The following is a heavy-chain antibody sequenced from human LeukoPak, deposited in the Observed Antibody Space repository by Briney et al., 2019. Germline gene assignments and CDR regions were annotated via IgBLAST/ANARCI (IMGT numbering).Heavy chain of an antibody. D-gene: IGHD3-9*01. V-gene: IGHV3-30*04. CDR2: ISYDGSNK. CDR3: ARGPDYDILADYFHY. Sequence: GGSLRLSCAASGFTFSNYALHWVRQAPGKGLEWVAVISYDGSNKFYADSVRGRFTISRDNSKNTRFLQMNSLRPEDTAVYYCARGPDYDILADYFHYWGQGTLVTVSS. CDR1: GFTFSNYA. J-gene: IGHJ4*02.